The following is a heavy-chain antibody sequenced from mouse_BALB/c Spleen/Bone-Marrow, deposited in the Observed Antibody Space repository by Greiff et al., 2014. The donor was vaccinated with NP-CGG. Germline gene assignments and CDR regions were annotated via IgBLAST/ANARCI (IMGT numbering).Heavy chain of an antibody. Sequence: EVMLVESGGGLVQPGGSMKLSCVASGFTFSNYWMNWVRRSPEKGLEWVAEIRLKSNYYATYYAESVKGRFTISRDESKSSVFLQMNNLRPEDTGIYYCTRGGPYFDYWGQGTTLTVSS. CDR1: GFTFSNYW. CDR2: IRLKSNYYAT. J-gene: IGHJ2*01. V-gene: IGHV6-6*02. CDR3: TRGGPYFDY.